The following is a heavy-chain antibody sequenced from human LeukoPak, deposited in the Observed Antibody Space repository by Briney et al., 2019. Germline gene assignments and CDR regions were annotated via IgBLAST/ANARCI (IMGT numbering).Heavy chain of an antibody. Sequence: ASVKVSCKASGYTFTSYGISWVRQAPGQGLERMGWISAYNGNTNYAQKLQGRVTMTTDTSTSTAYMELRSLRSDDTAVYYCARGSDSSSWSSHAFDIWGQGTMVTVSS. CDR2: ISAYNGNT. D-gene: IGHD6-13*01. CDR1: GYTFTSYG. J-gene: IGHJ3*02. CDR3: ARGSDSSSWSSHAFDI. V-gene: IGHV1-18*01.